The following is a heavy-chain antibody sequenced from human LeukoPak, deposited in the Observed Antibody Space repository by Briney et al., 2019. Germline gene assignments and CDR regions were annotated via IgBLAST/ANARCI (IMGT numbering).Heavy chain of an antibody. D-gene: IGHD3-3*01. CDR2: ISGSGGST. CDR3: AKPLRFLYYFDY. Sequence: GGSLRLSCAASGITFSSYAMSWVRQAPGKGLEWVSAISGSGGSTYYADSVKGRFTISRDNSKNTLYLQMNSLRAEDTAVYYCAKPLRFLYYFDYWGQGTLVTVSS. J-gene: IGHJ4*02. V-gene: IGHV3-23*01. CDR1: GITFSSYA.